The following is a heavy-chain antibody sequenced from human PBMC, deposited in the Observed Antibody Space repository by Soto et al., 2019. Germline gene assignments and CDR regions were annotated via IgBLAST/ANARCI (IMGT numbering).Heavy chain of an antibody. D-gene: IGHD2-8*01. V-gene: IGHV4-59*01. CDR2: IYYSGST. J-gene: IGHJ3*02. CDR3: AREGCTNGVCYGDAFDI. Sequence: QVQLQESGPGLVKPSETLSLTCTVSGGSISSYYWSWIRQPPGKGLDWVGYIYYSGSTNYNPSLKSRVTISVDTSKNQFSPKLSSVTAADTAVYYCAREGCTNGVCYGDAFDIWGQGTMVTVSS. CDR1: GGSISSYY.